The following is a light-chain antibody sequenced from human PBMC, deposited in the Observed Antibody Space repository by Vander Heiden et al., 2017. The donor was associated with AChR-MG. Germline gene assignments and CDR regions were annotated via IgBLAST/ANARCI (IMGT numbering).Light chain of an antibody. CDR1: QGISSY. Sequence: IRMTQSPSSFSASTGDRATITCRASQGISSYLAWYQQKPGKAPKLLIYAASTLQSGVPSRFSGSGSGTDFTLTISCLQSEDFATYYCQQYYSYPQTFGQGTKVEIK. CDR3: QQYYSYPQT. V-gene: IGKV1-8*01. J-gene: IGKJ1*01. CDR2: AAS.